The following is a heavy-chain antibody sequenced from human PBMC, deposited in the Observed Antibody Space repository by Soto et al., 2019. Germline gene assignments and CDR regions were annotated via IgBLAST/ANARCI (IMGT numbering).Heavy chain of an antibody. Sequence: LRETLSLTCTLSGGSVRAPDWLNWVRQSPDKGLEWIAEVHISGHSNYNPSLRSRVSVSIDSSKNQFYLNLNSVTAADTAIYYCARVRQGCSANNCYFDPWGQGTQVTVSS. D-gene: IGHD1-1*01. V-gene: IGHV4-4*02. CDR1: GGSVRAPDW. J-gene: IGHJ5*01. CDR3: ARVRQGCSANNCYFDP. CDR2: VHISGHS.